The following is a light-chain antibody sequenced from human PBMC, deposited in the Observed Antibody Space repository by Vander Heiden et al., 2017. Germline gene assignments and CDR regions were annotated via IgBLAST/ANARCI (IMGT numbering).Light chain of an antibody. CDR3: SECLRNTVI. Sequence: QSALTQPSSVSGSPGQSITISCTGTSSDVAIYNSVSWYQQYPGKAPKLIIYDGTDRPSGVSDHFSGSKSGNTASMTISELQIEDEADYYCSECLRNTVIFGGGTKLTVL. CDR1: SSDVAIYNS. V-gene: IGLV2-14*03. CDR2: DGT. J-gene: IGLJ2*01.